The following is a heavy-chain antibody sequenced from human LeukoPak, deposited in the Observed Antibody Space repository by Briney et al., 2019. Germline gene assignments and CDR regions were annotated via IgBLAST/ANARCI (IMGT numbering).Heavy chain of an antibody. Sequence: SQTLSLTCAISGDSVSSNSAAWNWIRQSPSRGLEWLGRTYYRSKWYNDYAVSVKSRITINPDTSKNQFSLQLNSVTPEDTAVYYCARDKGYCSGGSCYEVRDYYYMDVWGKGTTVTVSS. V-gene: IGHV6-1*01. CDR3: ARDKGYCSGGSCYEVRDYYYMDV. CDR2: TYYRSKWYN. J-gene: IGHJ6*03. CDR1: GDSVSSNSAA. D-gene: IGHD2-15*01.